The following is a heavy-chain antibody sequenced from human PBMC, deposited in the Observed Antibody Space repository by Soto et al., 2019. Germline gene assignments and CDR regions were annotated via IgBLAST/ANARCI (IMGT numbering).Heavy chain of an antibody. CDR3: ARDRPVAVPSSSSDWFGP. CDR2: ISAYNGNT. CDR1: GYTFTSYG. Sequence: ASVTLSCQASGYTFTSYGISLVRQAPGQGLEWVGWISAYNGNTNYAQKLQGRVTMTTDTSTSTAYMELRSLRSDDTAVYYCARDRPVAVPSSSSDWFGPWGQGTLVTVSS. J-gene: IGHJ5*02. D-gene: IGHD6-19*01. V-gene: IGHV1-18*01.